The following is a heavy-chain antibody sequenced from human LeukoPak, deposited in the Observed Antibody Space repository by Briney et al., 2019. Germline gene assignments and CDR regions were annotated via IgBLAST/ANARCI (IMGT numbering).Heavy chain of an antibody. Sequence: SETLSLTCTVSGGSISSYYWSWIRQPPGKGLEWIGYIYYSGSTNYSPSLKSRVTISVDTSKNQFSLKLSSVTAADTAVYYCARGFYDFWSGYYIPYWRIYFDYWGQGTLVTVSS. D-gene: IGHD3-3*01. J-gene: IGHJ4*02. V-gene: IGHV4-59*12. CDR3: ARGFYDFWSGYYIPYWRIYFDY. CDR2: IYYSGST. CDR1: GGSISSYY.